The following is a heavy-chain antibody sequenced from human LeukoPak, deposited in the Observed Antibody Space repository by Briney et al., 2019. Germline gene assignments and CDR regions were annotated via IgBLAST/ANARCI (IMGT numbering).Heavy chain of an antibody. V-gene: IGHV1-69*05. J-gene: IGHJ4*02. D-gene: IGHD4/OR15-4a*01. CDR2: IIPIFGTA. CDR1: GGTFSSYA. Sequence: ASVKVSCKASGGTFSSYAISWVRQAPGQGLEWMGGIIPIFGTANYAQKFQGRVTITTAESTSTAYMELSSLRSEDTAVYYCARDFSEYGAHQGVSMDYWGQGTLVTVSS. CDR3: ARDFSEYGAHQGVSMDY.